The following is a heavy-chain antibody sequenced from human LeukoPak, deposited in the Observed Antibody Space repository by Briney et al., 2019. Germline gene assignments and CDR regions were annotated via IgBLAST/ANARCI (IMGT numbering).Heavy chain of an antibody. D-gene: IGHD3-22*01. CDR1: GGSFSGYY. CDR3: ARAPTTYYYDSSGYFDY. Sequence: SETLSLTCAVYGGSFSGYYWSWIRQPPGKGLEWIGEINHSGSTNYKPSLKSRVTISVDTSKNQFSLKLSSVTAADTAVYYCARAPTTYYYDSSGYFDYWGQGTLVTVSS. CDR2: INHSGST. V-gene: IGHV4-34*01. J-gene: IGHJ4*02.